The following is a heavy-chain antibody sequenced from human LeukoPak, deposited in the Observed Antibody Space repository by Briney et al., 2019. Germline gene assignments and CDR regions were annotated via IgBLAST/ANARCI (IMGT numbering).Heavy chain of an antibody. CDR3: ARGPPYCGGDCYVDV. D-gene: IGHD2-21*01. CDR1: GYTFTNFD. J-gene: IGHJ6*03. V-gene: IGHV1-8*03. CDR2: MNPNSGNT. Sequence: ASMKVSCKASGYTFTNFDINWVRQATGQGLEWMGWMNPNSGNTGYAQKFQGRVTITRNTSISTAYMELSSLRSEDTAVYYCARGPPYCGGDCYVDVWGKGTTVTVSS.